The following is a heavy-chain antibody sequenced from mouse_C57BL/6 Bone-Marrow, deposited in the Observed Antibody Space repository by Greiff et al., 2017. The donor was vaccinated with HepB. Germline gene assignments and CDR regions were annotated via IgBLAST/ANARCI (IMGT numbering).Heavy chain of an antibody. D-gene: IGHD2-3*01. CDR2: INPNNGGT. V-gene: IGHV1-26*01. Sequence: EVQLQQSGPELVKPGASVKISCKASGYTFTDYYMNWVKQSHGKSLEWIGDINPNNGGTSYNQKFKGKATLTVDKSSSTAYMELRSLTSEDSAVYYCARGWLLRYTNFDVWGTGTTVTVSS. CDR3: ARGWLLRYTNFDV. J-gene: IGHJ1*03. CDR1: GYTFTDYY.